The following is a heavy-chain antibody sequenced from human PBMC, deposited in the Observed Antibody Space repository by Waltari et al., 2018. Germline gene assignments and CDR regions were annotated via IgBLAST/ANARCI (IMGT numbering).Heavy chain of an antibody. V-gene: IGHV4-39*01. CDR3: ARHPIAVAANYFDY. D-gene: IGHD6-19*01. CDR1: GGSISSSSYY. CDR2: IYYSGST. J-gene: IGHJ4*02. Sequence: QLQLQESGPGLVKPSETLSLTCTVSGGSISSSSYYWGWIRQPPGKGLEWIGSIYYSGSTYYNPALKSRVTISVDTSKNQFSLKLSSGTAADTAVYYCARHPIAVAANYFDYWGQGTLVTVSS.